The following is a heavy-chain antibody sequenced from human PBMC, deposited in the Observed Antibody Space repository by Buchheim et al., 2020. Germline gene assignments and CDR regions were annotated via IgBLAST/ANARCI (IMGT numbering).Heavy chain of an antibody. V-gene: IGHV3-7*01. CDR1: GFTFSSYW. J-gene: IGHJ4*02. Sequence: EVQLVESGGGLVQPGGSLRLSCAASGFTFSSYWMSWVRKAPGKGLEWVANIKQDGSEKYYVASVKGRFTISRNHAKNLLYIQMNSLRAEDTAVYYCARDHVKVRVATILDYWGQGTL. D-gene: IGHD5-12*01. CDR2: IKQDGSEK. CDR3: ARDHVKVRVATILDY.